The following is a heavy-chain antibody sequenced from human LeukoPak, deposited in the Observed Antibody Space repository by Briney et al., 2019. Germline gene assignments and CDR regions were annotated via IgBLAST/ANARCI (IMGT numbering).Heavy chain of an antibody. CDR3: ARGDGWMDV. CDR2: MNPNSGNT. D-gene: IGHD4-17*01. V-gene: IGHV1-8*02. J-gene: IGHJ6*02. Sequence: ASVKVSCKASGYTFTGYYMHWVRQAPGQGLEWMGWMNPNSGNTGYAQKFQGRVTMTRNTSISTAYMELSSLRSEDTAVYYCARGDGWMDVWGQGTTVTVSS. CDR1: GYTFTGYY.